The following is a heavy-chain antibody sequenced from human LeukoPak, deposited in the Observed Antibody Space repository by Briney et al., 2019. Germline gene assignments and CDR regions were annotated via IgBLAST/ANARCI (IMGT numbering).Heavy chain of an antibody. Sequence: GGSLRLSCAACGFTFSSYWMSWVRQAPGKGLEWVANIKQDGSEKYYVDSVKGRFTISRDNAKNSLYLQMNSLRAGDTAVYYCARVVGWFGEAKGIFDYWGQGTLVTVSS. CDR1: GFTFSSYW. D-gene: IGHD3-10*01. V-gene: IGHV3-7*01. J-gene: IGHJ4*02. CDR3: ARVVGWFGEAKGIFDY. CDR2: IKQDGSEK.